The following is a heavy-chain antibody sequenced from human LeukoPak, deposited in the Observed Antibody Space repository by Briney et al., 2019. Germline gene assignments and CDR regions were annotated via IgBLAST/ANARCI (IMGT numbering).Heavy chain of an antibody. Sequence: SQTLSLTCTVSGGSISSGGYYWSWIRQPPGKGLEWIGYIYHSGSTYYNPSLKSRVTISVDRSKNQFSLKLTSVTAADTAVYFCARNGEVRGDILHYYGMDVWGQGTTVTVSS. CDR2: IYHSGST. J-gene: IGHJ6*02. CDR3: ARNGEVRGDILHYYGMDV. D-gene: IGHD3-10*01. V-gene: IGHV4-30-2*01. CDR1: GGSISSGGYY.